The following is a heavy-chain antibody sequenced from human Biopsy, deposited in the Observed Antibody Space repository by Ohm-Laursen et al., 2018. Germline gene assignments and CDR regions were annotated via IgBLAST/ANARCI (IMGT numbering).Heavy chain of an antibody. Sequence: SDTLSLTCTVSGGSIGSFFWSWIRQPPGKGLEWFGYIYYSGSTNYNPSPRSRVTISVDRSKNQFSLELGSVTAADTAVYYCARVGAGAPSIDYFDYWGQGALVTVSS. CDR3: ARVGAGAPSIDYFDY. CDR2: IYYSGST. J-gene: IGHJ4*02. CDR1: GGSIGSFF. D-gene: IGHD1-26*01. V-gene: IGHV4-59*07.